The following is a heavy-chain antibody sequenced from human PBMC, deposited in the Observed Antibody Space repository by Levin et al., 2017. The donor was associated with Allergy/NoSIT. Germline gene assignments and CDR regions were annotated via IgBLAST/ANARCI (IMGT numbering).Heavy chain of an antibody. Sequence: SETLSLTCAVSGGSISKSYWWSWVRQTPEKGLEWIGEIYHSGSTNYNPSLESRVTISVDKSKNQFSLNLTSVTAADTAVYSCARSGYCSTTNCQWGSPYYFDYWGQGTLVTVSS. V-gene: IGHV4-4*02. CDR3: ARSGYCSTTNCQWGSPYYFDY. CDR1: GGSISKSYW. J-gene: IGHJ4*02. D-gene: IGHD2-2*01. CDR2: IYHSGST.